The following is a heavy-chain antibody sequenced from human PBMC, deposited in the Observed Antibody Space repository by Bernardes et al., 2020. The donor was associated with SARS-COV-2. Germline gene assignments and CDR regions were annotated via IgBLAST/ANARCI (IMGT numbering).Heavy chain of an antibody. CDR2: IKDKSDGETT. CDR3: TTRGVVTLAH. Sequence: GSLRLSCVGSGFTFNNAWLNWVRQAPGKGLEWVGRIKDKSDGETTDYAAPVKGRFTISRDDSKNTLYLEMNSLKTEDTAVYYCTTRGVVTLAHWGQGTLVTVSS. J-gene: IGHJ4*02. CDR1: GFTFNNAW. D-gene: IGHD3-3*01. V-gene: IGHV3-15*07.